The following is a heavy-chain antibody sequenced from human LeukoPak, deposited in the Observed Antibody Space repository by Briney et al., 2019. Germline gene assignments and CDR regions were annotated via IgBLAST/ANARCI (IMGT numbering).Heavy chain of an antibody. D-gene: IGHD5-18*01. Sequence: ASVKVSCKASGYTFTSYDINWVRQATGQGLEWMGRIIPILGIANYAQKFQGRVTITADKSTSTAYMELSSLRSEDTAVYYCARGVDTAMVNHAFDIWGQGTMVTVSS. CDR1: GYTFTSYD. CDR2: IIPILGIA. V-gene: IGHV1-69*04. J-gene: IGHJ3*02. CDR3: ARGVDTAMVNHAFDI.